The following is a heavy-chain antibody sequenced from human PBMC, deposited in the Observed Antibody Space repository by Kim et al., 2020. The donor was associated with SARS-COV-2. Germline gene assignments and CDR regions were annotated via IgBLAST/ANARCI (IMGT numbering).Heavy chain of an antibody. Sequence: ASVKVSCKVSGYTLTELSMHWVRQAPGKGLEWMGGFDPEDGETIYAQKFQGRVTMTEDTSTDTAYMELSSLRSEDTAVYYCAFFSGYDTTFDYWGQGTLVTVSS. V-gene: IGHV1-24*01. CDR1: GYTLTELS. CDR2: FDPEDGET. J-gene: IGHJ4*02. CDR3: AFFSGYDTTFDY. D-gene: IGHD5-12*01.